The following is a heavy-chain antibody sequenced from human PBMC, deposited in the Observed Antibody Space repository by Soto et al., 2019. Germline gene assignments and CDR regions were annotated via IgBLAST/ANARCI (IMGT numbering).Heavy chain of an antibody. Sequence: GVSLRLSCAASGLTFSSYWMHWIRQAPGKGLVWVSRINSDGSSTSYADSVKGRFTISRDNAKNTLYLQMNSLRAEDTAVYYCARDTSVTTVDYWGQGTLVTVSS. J-gene: IGHJ4*02. D-gene: IGHD4-17*01. CDR1: GLTFSSYW. CDR2: INSDGSST. V-gene: IGHV3-74*01. CDR3: ARDTSVTTVDY.